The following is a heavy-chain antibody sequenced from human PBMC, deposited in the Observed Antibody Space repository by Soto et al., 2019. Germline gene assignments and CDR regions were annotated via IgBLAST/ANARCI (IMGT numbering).Heavy chain of an antibody. CDR1: GFTVSDYY. V-gene: IGHV3-11*01. CDR2: ISGSGTTT. CDR3: ARLGYCSSNMCYRFRGYGMDV. D-gene: IGHD2-2*03. J-gene: IGHJ6*02. Sequence: XVSLRLSFAASGFTVSDYYMTWIRQAPGKGLEWVSYISGSGTTTYYVDSVKGRFTISRDNAENTVYLQMNNLRAEDSALYYCARLGYCSSNMCYRFRGYGMDVWGQGTTVTVSS.